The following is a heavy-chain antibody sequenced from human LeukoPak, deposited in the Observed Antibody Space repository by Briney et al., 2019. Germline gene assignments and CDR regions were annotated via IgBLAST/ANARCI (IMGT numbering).Heavy chain of an antibody. J-gene: IGHJ4*02. V-gene: IGHV3-53*01. CDR2: IYSGGST. CDR1: GFTVSSNY. D-gene: IGHD5-24*01. CDR3: AREGEDGYNYYFDY. Sequence: GGSLRLSCEASGFTVSSNYMSWVRQAPGKGLEWVSVIYSGGSTYYADSVKGRFTISRDNSKNTLYLQMNSLRAEDTAVYYCAREGEDGYNYYFDYWGQGTLVTVSS.